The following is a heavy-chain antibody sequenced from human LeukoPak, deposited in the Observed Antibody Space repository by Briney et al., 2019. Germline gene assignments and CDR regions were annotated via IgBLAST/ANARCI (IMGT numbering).Heavy chain of an antibody. V-gene: IGHV1-69*05. J-gene: IGHJ4*02. CDR1: RGSFSSYG. D-gene: IGHD3-22*01. Sequence: SVKVSCKASRGSFSSYGISWVRQAPGQGLEWMGGVIAIFGRVKYGQKFQGRATITTDESTSTAYMELSSLTSEDTGVYYCARGELGDSSGFSFFDYWGQGTLVTVSS. CDR2: VIAIFGRV. CDR3: ARGELGDSSGFSFFDY.